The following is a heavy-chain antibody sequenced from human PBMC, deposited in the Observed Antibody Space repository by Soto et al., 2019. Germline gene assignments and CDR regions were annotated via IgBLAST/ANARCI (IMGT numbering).Heavy chain of an antibody. CDR2: INSDGSST. CDR3: AREGYDHYYYYGMDG. D-gene: IGHD5-12*01. Sequence: GGSLRLSCAASGFTFSSYWMHWVRQAPGKGLVWVSRINSDGSSTSYADSVKGRFTISRDNAKNTLYLQMNSLRAEDTAVYYCAREGYDHYYYYGMDGRGQGTTVTVSS. CDR1: GFTFSSYW. J-gene: IGHJ6*02. V-gene: IGHV3-74*01.